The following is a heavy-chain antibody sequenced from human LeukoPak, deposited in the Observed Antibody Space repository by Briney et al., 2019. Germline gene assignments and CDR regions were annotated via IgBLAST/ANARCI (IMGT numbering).Heavy chain of an antibody. CDR2: INPNSGGT. J-gene: IGHJ4*02. CDR1: GYTFTAYY. V-gene: IGHV1-2*02. D-gene: IGHD2-15*01. CDR3: ARDPSASGIVVVPAAGGDY. Sequence: GASVKVSCKASGYTFTAYYMHWVRQAPGQGLEWMGWINPNSGGTNYAQKFQGRVTMTRDTSISTAYMELSRLRSDDTAVYYCARDPSASGIVVVPAAGGDYWGQGTLVTVSS.